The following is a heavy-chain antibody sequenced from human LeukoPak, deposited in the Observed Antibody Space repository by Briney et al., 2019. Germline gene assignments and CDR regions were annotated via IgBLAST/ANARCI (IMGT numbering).Heavy chain of an antibody. V-gene: IGHV4-59*01. J-gene: IGHJ5*02. CDR3: AREPGFDSSGYLNWFDP. CDR2: ISYSGST. D-gene: IGHD3-22*01. Sequence: TPETLSLTCTVSGGSISSYYWSWIRQPPGKGLEWIACISYSGSTKYNPSLKSRVTISVDTSKNQLSLKLSSVTAADTAVYYCAREPGFDSSGYLNWFDPRGQGTLVTVSS. CDR1: GGSISSYY.